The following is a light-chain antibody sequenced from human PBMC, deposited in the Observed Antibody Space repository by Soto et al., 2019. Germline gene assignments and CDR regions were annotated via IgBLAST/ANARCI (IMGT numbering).Light chain of an antibody. CDR1: SSDVGGHNY. Sequence: QSALIQPPSVSGSPGQSVTISCTGTSSDVGGHNYVSWYQQYPGKAPKLLLSSVSKRPSGVPDRFSGSKSGSTASLTISGLQAEDEADYYCCSYAGSYTYVFGTGTKVTVL. J-gene: IGLJ1*01. CDR2: SVS. CDR3: CSYAGSYTYV. V-gene: IGLV2-11*01.